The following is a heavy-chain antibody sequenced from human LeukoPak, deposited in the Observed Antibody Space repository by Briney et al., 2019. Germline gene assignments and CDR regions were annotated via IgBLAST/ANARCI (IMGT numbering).Heavy chain of an antibody. CDR1: GFNFRIHG. Sequence: GGSLRLSCAASGFNFRIHGINWVRQAPGKGLEWVSAIGVSGIHTYFADSVRGRFSISRDDSRNTVYLQMNSLRAGDTAVYYCAREGELLANYYYYYYMDVWGKGTTVTISS. J-gene: IGHJ6*03. CDR2: IGVSGIHT. V-gene: IGHV3-23*01. CDR3: AREGELLANYYYYYYMDV. D-gene: IGHD2-15*01.